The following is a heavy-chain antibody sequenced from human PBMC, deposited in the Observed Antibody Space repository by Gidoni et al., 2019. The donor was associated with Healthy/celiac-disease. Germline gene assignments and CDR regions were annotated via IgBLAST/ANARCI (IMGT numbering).Heavy chain of an antibody. J-gene: IGHJ3*02. CDR2: INAGNGNT. CDR3: ARLKPMVQGVIDAFDI. V-gene: IGHV1-3*01. CDR1: GYTFTRYA. Sequence: QVQLVQSGAEVKKPGASVKVSCKSSGYTFTRYAMHWVRQAPGQRLEWMGWINAGNGNTKYSQKFQGRVTITRDTSASTAYMELSSLRSEDTAVYYCARLKPMVQGVIDAFDIWGQGTMVTVSS. D-gene: IGHD3-10*01.